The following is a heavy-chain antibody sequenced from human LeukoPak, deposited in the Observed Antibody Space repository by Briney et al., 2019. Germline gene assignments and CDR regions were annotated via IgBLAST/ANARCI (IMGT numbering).Heavy chain of an antibody. J-gene: IGHJ3*02. D-gene: IGHD3-10*01. CDR3: ARGSYYGSGSYDAFDI. V-gene: IGHV4-39*07. CDR2: IYYSGST. Sequence: SETLSLTCTVSGGSISSSSYYWGWIRQPPGKGLEWIGSIYYSGSTYYNPSLKSRVTISVDTSKNQFSLKLSSVTAADTAVYYCARGSYYGSGSYDAFDIWGQGTMVTVSS. CDR1: GGSISSSSYY.